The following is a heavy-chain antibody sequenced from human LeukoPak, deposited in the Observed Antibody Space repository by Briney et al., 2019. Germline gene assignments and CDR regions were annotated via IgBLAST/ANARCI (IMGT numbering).Heavy chain of an antibody. V-gene: IGHV1-2*06. CDR2: INPNSGGT. CDR1: GYTFTGYY. D-gene: IGHD3-10*01. J-gene: IGHJ4*02. CDR3: ARDPPQAMVRGVGYDY. Sequence: ASVKVSCKASGYTFTGYYMHWVRQAPGQGLEWMGRINPNSGGTNYAQKFQGRVTMTRDTSISTAYMELSRLRSGDTAVYYCARDPPQAMVRGVGYDYWGQGTLVTVSS.